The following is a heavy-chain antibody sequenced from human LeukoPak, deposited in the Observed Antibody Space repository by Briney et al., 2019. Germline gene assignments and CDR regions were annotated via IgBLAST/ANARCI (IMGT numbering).Heavy chain of an antibody. CDR2: ISYSGIT. J-gene: IGHJ4*02. Sequence: SETLSLTRTVSGGSISSYYWSWIRQPPGKGLEWIGYISYSGITNYNPSLKSRVTISVDTSKNQFSLKLSSVTAADTAVYYCARNTYGYAGFDYWGQGTLVTVSS. D-gene: IGHD5-18*01. V-gene: IGHV4-59*01. CDR3: ARNTYGYAGFDY. CDR1: GGSISSYY.